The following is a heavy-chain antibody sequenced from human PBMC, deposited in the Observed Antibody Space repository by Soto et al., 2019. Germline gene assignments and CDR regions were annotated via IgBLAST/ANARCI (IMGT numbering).Heavy chain of an antibody. CDR3: ARGDDFAGNDYFDS. J-gene: IGHJ4*02. Sequence: XETLSLTCTVAGCSISSGFYYWGWIRQPPGKGLEYIGSQYYAGSTYYNPSLKSRVTILVDTSKNQFSLKLSSVTAADTAVYFCARGDDFAGNDYFDSWGQGTLVTVSS. CDR1: GCSISSGFYY. D-gene: IGHD1-1*01. V-gene: IGHV4-39*01. CDR2: QYYAGST.